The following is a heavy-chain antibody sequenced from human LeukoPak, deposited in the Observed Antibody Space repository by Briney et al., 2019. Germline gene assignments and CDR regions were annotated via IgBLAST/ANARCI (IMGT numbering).Heavy chain of an antibody. CDR3: ARDAGDDYGDYGWSDP. CDR2: ISSSGSTI. D-gene: IGHD4-17*01. V-gene: IGHV3-48*03. CDR1: GFTFSSYE. Sequence: GGSLRLSCAASGFTFSSYEMNWVRQAPGKGLEWVSYISSSGSTIYYADSVKGRFTISRDNAKNSLYLQMNSLRAEDTAVYYCARDAGDDYGDYGWSDPWGQGTLVTVSS. J-gene: IGHJ5*02.